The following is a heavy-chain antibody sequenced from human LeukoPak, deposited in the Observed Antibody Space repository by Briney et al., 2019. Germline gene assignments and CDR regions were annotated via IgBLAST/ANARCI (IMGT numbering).Heavy chain of an antibody. CDR2: IYTSGST. Sequence: SETLSLTCTVSGGSISSYYWSWIRQPAGKGLEWIGRIYTSGSTNYNPSLKSRVTMSVDTSKNQFSLKLSSVTAADTAVYYCARYSSRYCSGGSCPRANFDYWGQGTLVTVSS. D-gene: IGHD2-15*01. CDR1: GGSISSYY. J-gene: IGHJ4*02. CDR3: ARYSSRYCSGGSCPRANFDY. V-gene: IGHV4-4*07.